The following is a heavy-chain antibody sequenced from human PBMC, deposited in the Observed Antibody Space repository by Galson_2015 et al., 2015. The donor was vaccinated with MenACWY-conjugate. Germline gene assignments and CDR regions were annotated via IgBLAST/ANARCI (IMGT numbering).Heavy chain of an antibody. CDR2: ITDDGGDT. V-gene: IGHV3-23*01. CDR3: ARSGSDSRLFFSYFDG. D-gene: IGHD1-1*01. Sequence: SLRLSCAASGFTFNIYSMHWLRQAPGKGLEWVSDITDDGGDTSYADSVKGRFTISRDNSKNTVYLQMSSLRAEDTAVYFGARSGSDSRLFFSYFDGWGKRTPVTVSS. CDR1: GFTFNIYS. J-gene: IGHJ4*02.